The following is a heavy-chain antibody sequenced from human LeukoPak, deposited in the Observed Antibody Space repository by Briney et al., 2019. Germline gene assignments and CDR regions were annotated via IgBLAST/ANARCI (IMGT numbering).Heavy chain of an antibody. CDR1: GFTFSSYW. CDR3: ARGYYGSGNWFDP. Sequence: GGSLRLSCAASGFTFSSYWMHWVRQAPGKGLVWVSRINSVGSSTSYADSVKGRFTISRDNAKNTLYLQMNSLRAEDTAVYYCARGYYGSGNWFDPWGQGTLVTVSS. CDR2: INSVGSST. V-gene: IGHV3-74*01. J-gene: IGHJ5*02. D-gene: IGHD3-10*01.